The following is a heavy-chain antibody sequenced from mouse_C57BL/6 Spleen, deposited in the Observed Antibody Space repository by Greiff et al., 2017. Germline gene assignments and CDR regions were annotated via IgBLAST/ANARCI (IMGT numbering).Heavy chain of an antibody. CDR1: GFTFSDYY. CDR2: INYDGSST. J-gene: IGHJ1*03. Sequence: DVMLVESEGGLVQPGSSMKLSCTASGFTFSDYYMAWVRQVPEKGLEWVANINYDGSSTYYLDSLKSRFIISRDKAKNILYLHMSSLKSEDTATYYCARESPDWYFDVWGTGTTVTVSS. V-gene: IGHV5-16*01. CDR3: ARESPDWYFDV.